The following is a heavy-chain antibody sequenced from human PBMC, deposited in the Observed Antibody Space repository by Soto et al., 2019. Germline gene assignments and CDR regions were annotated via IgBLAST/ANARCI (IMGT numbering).Heavy chain of an antibody. D-gene: IGHD1-1*01. CDR2: IKSKTDGGTT. J-gene: IGHJ4*02. CDR1: GFTFSNAW. Sequence: GGSLRLSCAASGFTFSNAWMSWVRQAPGKGLEWVGRIKSKTDGGTTDYAAPVKGRFTISRDDSKNTLYLQMNSLKTEDTAVYYCTSPHRRTTLRGPHFDYWGQGTLVTVSS. CDR3: TSPHRRTTLRGPHFDY. V-gene: IGHV3-15*01.